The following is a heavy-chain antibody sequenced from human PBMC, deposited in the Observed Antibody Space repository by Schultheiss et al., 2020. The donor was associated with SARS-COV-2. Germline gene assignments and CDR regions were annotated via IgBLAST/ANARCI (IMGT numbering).Heavy chain of an antibody. J-gene: IGHJ6*02. D-gene: IGHD2-2*01. V-gene: IGHV3-7*01. Sequence: GGSLRLSCAASGFTFSTYWMTWVRQAPGKGLEWVANIKEDGDEKHYLDSVKGRFTISRDNAKNSLYLQINSVRAEDTAVYYCARSYCSSNDCYGFFYYYYGMDVWGQGTTVTVSS. CDR3: ARSYCSSNDCYGFFYYYYGMDV. CDR2: IKEDGDEK. CDR1: GFTFSTYW.